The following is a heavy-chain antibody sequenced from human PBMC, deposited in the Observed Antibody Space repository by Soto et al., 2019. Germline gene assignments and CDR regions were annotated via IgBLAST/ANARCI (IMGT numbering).Heavy chain of an antibody. J-gene: IGHJ3*02. CDR2: IIPIFGTA. CDR1: GGTFSSYA. Sequence: GASVKVSCKASGGTFSSYAISWVRQAPGQGLEWMGGIIPIFGTANYAQKFQGRVTITADRSTSTAYMELSSLRSEDTAVYYCARNRREMYYYDSSGYYHDAFDIWGQGTMVTVSS. V-gene: IGHV1-69*06. D-gene: IGHD3-22*01. CDR3: ARNRREMYYYDSSGYYHDAFDI.